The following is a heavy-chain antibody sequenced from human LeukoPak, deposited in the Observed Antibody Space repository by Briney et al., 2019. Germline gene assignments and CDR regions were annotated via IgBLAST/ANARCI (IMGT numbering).Heavy chain of an antibody. V-gene: IGHV4-30-2*01. D-gene: IGHD4-17*01. J-gene: IGHJ5*02. CDR1: GGSISSGGYY. CDR2: IYHSGST. CDR3: AKDMDGDYVFDP. Sequence: SETLSLTCTVSGGSISSGGYYWSWIRQHPGKGLEWIGYIYHSGSTYYNPSLKSRVTISVDRSKNQFSLKLSSVTAADTAVYYCAKDMDGDYVFDPWGQGTLVTVSS.